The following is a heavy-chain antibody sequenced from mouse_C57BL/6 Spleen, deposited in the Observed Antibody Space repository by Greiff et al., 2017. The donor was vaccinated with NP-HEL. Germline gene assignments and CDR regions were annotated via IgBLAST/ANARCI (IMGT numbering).Heavy chain of an antibody. CDR3: ARWGDSCDYALDY. CDR2: IDPSDSDT. V-gene: IGHV1-52*01. Sequence: QVQLQQPGAELVRPGSSVKLSCKASGYTFTSYWMHWVHQRPIQGLEWIGNIDPSDSDTHYHHTFKDKATLTGDKSSSTAYMHLSRLTSEDSAVYYCARWGDSCDYALDYWGQGTSVTVSS. J-gene: IGHJ4*01. CDR1: GYTFTSYW. D-gene: IGHD2-12*01.